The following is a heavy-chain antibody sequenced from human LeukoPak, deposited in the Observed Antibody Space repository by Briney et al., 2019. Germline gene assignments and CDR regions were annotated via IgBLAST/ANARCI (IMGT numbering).Heavy chain of an antibody. V-gene: IGHV3-30*02. CDR3: AKDRSSSGEGFDY. CDR2: IRYDGSNK. Sequence: GGSLRLSCAASGFTFSSYGMHWVRQAPGKGLEWVAFIRYDGSNKYYADSVKGRFTISRDSSKNTLYLQMNSLRAEDTAVYYCAKDRSSSGEGFDYWGQGTLVTVSS. J-gene: IGHJ4*02. CDR1: GFTFSSYG. D-gene: IGHD6-13*01.